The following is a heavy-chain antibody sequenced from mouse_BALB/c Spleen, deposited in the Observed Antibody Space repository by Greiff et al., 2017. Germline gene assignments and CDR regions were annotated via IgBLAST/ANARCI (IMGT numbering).Heavy chain of an antibody. CDR3: ARSSIYYGYDGFAY. D-gene: IGHD2-2*01. Sequence: VHVKQSGAELVKPGASVKLSCTASGFNIKDTYMHWVKQRPEQGLEWIGRIDPANGNTKYDPKFQGKATITADTSSNTAYLQLSSLTSEDTAVYYCARSSIYYGYDGFAYWGQGTLVTVSA. CDR1: GFNIKDTY. J-gene: IGHJ3*01. CDR2: IDPANGNT. V-gene: IGHV14-3*02.